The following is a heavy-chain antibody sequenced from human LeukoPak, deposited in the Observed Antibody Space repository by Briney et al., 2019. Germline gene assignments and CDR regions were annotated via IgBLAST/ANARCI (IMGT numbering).Heavy chain of an antibody. J-gene: IGHJ4*02. V-gene: IGHV3-53*01. CDR3: ARGDSSGSYFDY. CDR1: GFTFSSNY. CDR2: IYSGGST. Sequence: GRSLRLSCAASGFTFSSNYMNWVRQAPGKGLEWVSVIYSGGSTYYTDSVKGRFTISRDNSKNTLYLQMNSLRAEDTAVYYCARGDSSGSYFDYWGQGTLVTVSS. D-gene: IGHD6-25*01.